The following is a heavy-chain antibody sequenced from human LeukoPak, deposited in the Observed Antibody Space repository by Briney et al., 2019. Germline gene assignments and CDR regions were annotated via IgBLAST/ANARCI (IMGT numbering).Heavy chain of an antibody. V-gene: IGHV4-39*07. CDR3: AVQIPYYYGSGGAFDY. J-gene: IGHJ4*02. CDR2: IYYSGST. CDR1: GGPISSSSYY. Sequence: SETLSLTCTVSGGPISSSSYYWGWIRQPPGTGLEWIGSIYYSGSTYYNPSLKSRVTISVDTSKNQFSLKLSSVTAADTAVYYCAVQIPYYYGSGGAFDYWGQGTLVTVSS. D-gene: IGHD3-10*01.